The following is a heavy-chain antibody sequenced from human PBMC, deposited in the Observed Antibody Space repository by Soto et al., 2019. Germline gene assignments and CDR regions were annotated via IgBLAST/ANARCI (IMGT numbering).Heavy chain of an antibody. CDR2: IYYDNDK. Sequence: QITLKESGPTVVEPTQTLTLTCTFSGFSLTTSGAGVGWIRQPPGEALEWLALIYYDNDKRYSPSLKSRLTITKDTSRNQVVLTMTKVGPVDTATYYCVQRANWDSKRAFDIWGQGTVVTVSS. CDR1: GFSLTTSGAG. D-gene: IGHD7-27*01. V-gene: IGHV2-5*02. J-gene: IGHJ3*02. CDR3: VQRANWDSKRAFDI.